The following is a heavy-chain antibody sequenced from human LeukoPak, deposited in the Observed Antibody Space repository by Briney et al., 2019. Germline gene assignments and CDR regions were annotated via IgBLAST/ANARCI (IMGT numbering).Heavy chain of an antibody. Sequence: SETLSLTCAVYGGSFSGYYWSWIRQPPGKGLEWIGEINHSGSTNYNPSLKSRVTISVDTSKNQFSLKLSSVTAADTAVYYCARDLQYYDFWSGYSDAFDIWGQGTMVTVSS. CDR3: ARDLQYYDFWSGYSDAFDI. CDR2: INHSGST. CDR1: GGSFSGYY. D-gene: IGHD3-3*01. J-gene: IGHJ3*02. V-gene: IGHV4-34*01.